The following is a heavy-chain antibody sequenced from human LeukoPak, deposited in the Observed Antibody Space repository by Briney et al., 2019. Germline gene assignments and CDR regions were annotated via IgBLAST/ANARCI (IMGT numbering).Heavy chain of an antibody. Sequence: SETLSLTCTVSGGSISSYYWSWIRQPAGKGLEWIGEINHSGSTNYNPSLKSRVTISVDTSKNQFSLKLSSVTAADTAVYYCARGPPHKYSSSWYYFDYWGQGTLVTVSS. CDR3: ARGPPHKYSSSWYYFDY. CDR2: INHSGST. V-gene: IGHV4-34*01. J-gene: IGHJ4*02. CDR1: GGSISSYY. D-gene: IGHD6-13*01.